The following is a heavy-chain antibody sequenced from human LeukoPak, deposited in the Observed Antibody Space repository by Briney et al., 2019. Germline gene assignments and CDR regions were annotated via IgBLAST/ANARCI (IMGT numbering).Heavy chain of an antibody. V-gene: IGHV1-8*01. CDR2: MNPNSGNT. CDR1: GYTFTSYD. CDR3: ARAFGRGYFDWLQNYGMDV. J-gene: IGHJ6*02. D-gene: IGHD3-9*01. Sequence: ASVKVSCKASGYTFTSYDINWVRQATGQGLEWMGWMNPNSGNTGYAQKFQGRVTMTRNTSISTAYMELSSLRSEDTAVYYCARAFGRGYFDWLQNYGMDVWGQGTTVTVSS.